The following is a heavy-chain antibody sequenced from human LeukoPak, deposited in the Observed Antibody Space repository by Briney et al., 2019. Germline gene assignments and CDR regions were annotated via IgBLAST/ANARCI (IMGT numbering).Heavy chain of an antibody. D-gene: IGHD3-3*01. J-gene: IGHJ6*03. Sequence: SETLSLTCAVSGYSISSGYYWGWIRQPPGKGLEWIGSIYHSGSTYYNPSLKSRVTISVDTSKNQFSLKLSSVTAADTAVYYCARQSLYYDFWSALDYYIDVWGKGTTVTVSS. CDR2: IYHSGST. CDR1: GYSISSGYY. V-gene: IGHV4-38-2*01. CDR3: ARQSLYYDFWSALDYYIDV.